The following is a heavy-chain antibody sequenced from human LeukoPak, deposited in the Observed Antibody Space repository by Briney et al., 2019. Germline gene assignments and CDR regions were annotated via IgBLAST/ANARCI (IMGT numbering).Heavy chain of an antibody. CDR3: ASNMYSENYYLYPF. D-gene: IGHD1-26*01. Sequence: GGSLRLSCAVSGFTFSGYSMHWVRQAPGKGLEWLSYISSSSMIYYADSVKGRFTISRDNAKNSLYLQMNSLRAEDTAVYYCASNMYSENYYLYPFWGQGTLVTVSS. V-gene: IGHV3-48*04. CDR1: GFTFSGYS. J-gene: IGHJ4*02. CDR2: ISSSSMI.